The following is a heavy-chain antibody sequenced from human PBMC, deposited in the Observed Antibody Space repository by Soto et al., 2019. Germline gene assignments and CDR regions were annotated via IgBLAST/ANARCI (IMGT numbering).Heavy chain of an antibody. J-gene: IGHJ6*03. V-gene: IGHV3-21*04. CDR3: ARSITMVRGVIAPLYYYYMDV. D-gene: IGHD3-10*01. CDR1: GFTFSSYS. Sequence: GGSLRLSCAASGFTFSSYSMNWVRQAPGKGLEWVSSISSSSSYIYYADSVKGRFTISRDNAKNSLYLQMNSLRSEDTAVYYCARSITMVRGVIAPLYYYYMDVWGKGTTVTVSS. CDR2: ISSSSSYI.